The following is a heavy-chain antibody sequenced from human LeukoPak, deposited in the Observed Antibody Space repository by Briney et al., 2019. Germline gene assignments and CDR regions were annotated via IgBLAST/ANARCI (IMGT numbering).Heavy chain of an antibody. CDR2: ISSSGSDT. J-gene: IGHJ4*02. D-gene: IGHD6-19*01. CDR3: AKTTVSNGWYYFDY. V-gene: IGHV3-23*01. CDR1: GFIFTTYA. Sequence: PGGSLRPSCAASGFIFTTYALSWVRQAPGGGLQWVSAISSSGSDTYYTDSVKGRFTISRDNFKKTLYLQLSSLRAEDAAVYYCAKTTVSNGWYYFDYWGQGTLVTVSS.